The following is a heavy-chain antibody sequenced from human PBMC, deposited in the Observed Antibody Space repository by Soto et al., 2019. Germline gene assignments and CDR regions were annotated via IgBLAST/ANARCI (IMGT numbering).Heavy chain of an antibody. V-gene: IGHV1-69*13. J-gene: IGHJ6*02. Sequence: GASVKVSCKASGGTFSSYAISWVRQAPGQGLEWMGGTIPIFGTANYAQKFQGRVTITADESTSTAYMELSSLRSEDTAVYYCARDGDTAMVRGYYYYGMDVWGQGTTVTVSS. CDR1: GGTFSSYA. CDR2: TIPIFGTA. CDR3: ARDGDTAMVRGYYYYGMDV. D-gene: IGHD5-18*01.